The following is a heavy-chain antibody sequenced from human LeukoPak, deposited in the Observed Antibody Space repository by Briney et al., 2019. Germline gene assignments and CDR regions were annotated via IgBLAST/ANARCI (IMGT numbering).Heavy chain of an antibody. Sequence: GESLKISCKGSGYSFTSYWIGWVRQMPGKGLKWMGIIYPGDSDARYSPSFQGQVTISADKSISTAYLQWSSLKASDTAMYYCARRRDLYSGSYYPIDYWGQGILVTVSS. D-gene: IGHD1-26*01. CDR2: IYPGDSDA. J-gene: IGHJ4*02. CDR3: ARRRDLYSGSYYPIDY. CDR1: GYSFTSYW. V-gene: IGHV5-51*01.